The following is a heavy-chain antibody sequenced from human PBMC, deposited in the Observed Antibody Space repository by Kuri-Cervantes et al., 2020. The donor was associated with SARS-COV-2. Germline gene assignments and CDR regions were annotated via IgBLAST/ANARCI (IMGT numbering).Heavy chain of an antibody. CDR3: ARPLMAGPHYFDF. Sequence: GGSLRLSCAASGFTFSSYWMSWVRQAPGKGLVWVSRINSDGSSTSYADSVKGRFTISRDNAKNTLYLQMNSLRAEDTAVYYCARPLMAGPHYFDFWGQGTLVTVSS. J-gene: IGHJ4*02. V-gene: IGHV3-74*01. D-gene: IGHD6-19*01. CDR1: GFTFSSYW. CDR2: INSDGSST.